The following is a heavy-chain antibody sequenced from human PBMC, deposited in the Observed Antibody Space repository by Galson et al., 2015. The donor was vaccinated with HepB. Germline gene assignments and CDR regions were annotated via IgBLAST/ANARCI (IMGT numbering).Heavy chain of an antibody. V-gene: IGHV3-15*01. CDR2: IKSKADGGTT. CDR1: RFTFYNAW. Sequence: SLRLSCAASRFTFYNAWTSWVRQAPGKGLEWVGRIKSKADGGTTDYAASVKGRFTVSRDESKNTLYLQMNSLKTEDTAVYYCTTAAQSGDYWGQGTLVIVSS. CDR3: TTAAQSGDY. J-gene: IGHJ4*02. D-gene: IGHD3-10*01.